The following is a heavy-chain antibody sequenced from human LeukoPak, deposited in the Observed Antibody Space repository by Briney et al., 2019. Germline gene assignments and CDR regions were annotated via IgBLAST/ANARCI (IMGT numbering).Heavy chain of an antibody. CDR1: GGTFSSYA. Sequence: SVKVSCKASGGTFSSYAISWVRQAPGQGLEWMGGIIPIFGTANYAQKFQGRVTITADESTSTAYMELSSLRSEDTAVYYCAGRWFRGRYYFDYWGQGTLATVSS. V-gene: IGHV1-69*01. CDR3: AGRWFRGRYYFDY. J-gene: IGHJ4*02. CDR2: IIPIFGTA. D-gene: IGHD2-15*01.